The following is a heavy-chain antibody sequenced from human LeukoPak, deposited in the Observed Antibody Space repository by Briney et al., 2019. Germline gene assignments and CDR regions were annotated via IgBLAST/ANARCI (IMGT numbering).Heavy chain of an antibody. CDR2: INPSGGST. Sequence: ASVKVSCKASGYTFTSYYMHWVRQAPGQGLEWMGIINPSGGSTSYAQKFQGRVTMTRDMSTSTAYMELSRLRSDDTAVYYCAREIRTYTMVRGYYMDVWGKGTTVTISS. CDR1: GYTFTSYY. D-gene: IGHD3-10*01. CDR3: AREIRTYTMVRGYYMDV. V-gene: IGHV1-46*01. J-gene: IGHJ6*03.